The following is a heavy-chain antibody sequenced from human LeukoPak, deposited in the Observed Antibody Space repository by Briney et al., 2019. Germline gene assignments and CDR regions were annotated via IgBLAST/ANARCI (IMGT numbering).Heavy chain of an antibody. CDR2: INPSGGST. CDR1: GYTFSTNY. CDR3: ARAPRS. Sequence: ASVKVSCKASGYTFSTNYMHWMRQAPGQGLEWMGKINPSGGSTSSAQKFQGRHTMTMDTSTSTGYMELSSLSSEDTAVYYCARAPRSWGQGTLVTVSS. J-gene: IGHJ5*02. V-gene: IGHV1-46*01.